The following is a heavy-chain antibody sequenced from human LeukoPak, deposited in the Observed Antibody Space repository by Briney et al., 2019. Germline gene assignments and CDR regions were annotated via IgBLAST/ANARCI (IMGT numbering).Heavy chain of an antibody. J-gene: IGHJ6*03. D-gene: IGHD6-13*01. Sequence: GGSLRLSCAASGFTFSSYAMHWVRQAPGKGLEWVAVISYDGSNKYYADFVKGRFTISRDNSKNTLYLQMNSLRAEDTAVYYCARDPTAAGIFYYYYMDVWGKGTTVTVSS. CDR2: ISYDGSNK. CDR3: ARDPTAAGIFYYYYMDV. V-gene: IGHV3-30*04. CDR1: GFTFSSYA.